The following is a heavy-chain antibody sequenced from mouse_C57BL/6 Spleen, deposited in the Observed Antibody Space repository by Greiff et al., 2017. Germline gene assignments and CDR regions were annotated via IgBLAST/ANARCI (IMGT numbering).Heavy chain of an antibody. Sequence: QVHVKQSGAELARPGASVKLSCKASGYTFTSYGISWVKQRTGQGLEWIGEIYPRSGNTYYNEKFKGKATLTADKSSSTAYMELRSLTSEDSAVYFCARSGDYYGSKYYYAMDYWGQGTSVTVSS. CDR2: IYPRSGNT. CDR1: GYTFTSYG. D-gene: IGHD1-1*01. CDR3: ARSGDYYGSKYYYAMDY. J-gene: IGHJ4*01. V-gene: IGHV1-81*01.